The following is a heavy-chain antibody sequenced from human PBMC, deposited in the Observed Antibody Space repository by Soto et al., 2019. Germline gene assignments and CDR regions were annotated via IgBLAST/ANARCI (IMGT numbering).Heavy chain of an antibody. V-gene: IGHV1-69*08. CDR2: IIPILGIA. CDR3: AREGDGDHVGWFDP. D-gene: IGHD3-10*01. Sequence: QVQLVQSGAEVKKPGSSVKVSCKASGGTFSSYTISWVRQAPGQGLEWMGRIIPILGIANYAQKFQGRVTITADKSTSTAYMELSSLRSEDTAVYYCAREGDGDHVGWFDPWGQGTLVTVSS. CDR1: GGTFSSYT. J-gene: IGHJ5*02.